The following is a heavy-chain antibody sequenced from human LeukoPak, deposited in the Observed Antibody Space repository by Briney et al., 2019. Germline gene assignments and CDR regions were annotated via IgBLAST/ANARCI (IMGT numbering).Heavy chain of an antibody. Sequence: GGSLRLSCAASGFTFSSYEMNWVRQAPGKGLEWVSYISSSPSNTHYADSVKGRFIISRDNAKNSLYLQMNSLRVKDTAVYYCARDATPQYSSGWVYFDSWGQGTLVTVSS. CDR3: ARDATPQYSSGWVYFDS. V-gene: IGHV3-48*03. CDR2: ISSSPSNT. D-gene: IGHD6-19*01. J-gene: IGHJ4*02. CDR1: GFTFSSYE.